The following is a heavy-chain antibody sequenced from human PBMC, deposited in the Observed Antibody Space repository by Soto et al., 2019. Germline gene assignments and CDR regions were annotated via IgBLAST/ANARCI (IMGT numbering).Heavy chain of an antibody. CDR2: IYRTGST. CDR1: GGSFTSNNW. D-gene: IGHD1-7*01. V-gene: IGHV4-4*02. J-gene: IGHJ4*02. CDR3: ASRDPGTSVDY. Sequence: SETLSLTCAVSGGSFTSNNWWTWVRQPPGQGLEWIGEIYRTGSTNYNPSLKSRVTISLDKSEDQFSLKVTSLTAADTAVYYCASRDPGTSVDYWGQGTLVTVSS.